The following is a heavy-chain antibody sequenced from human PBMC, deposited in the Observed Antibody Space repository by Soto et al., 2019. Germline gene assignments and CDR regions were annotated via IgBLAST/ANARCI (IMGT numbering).Heavy chain of an antibody. CDR2: IYWNDDK. V-gene: IGHV2-5*01. CDR3: AHRPPGEWELLLFDY. D-gene: IGHD1-26*01. J-gene: IGHJ4*02. Sequence: GSGPTLVNPTQTLTLTCTFSGFSLSTSGVGVGWIRQPPGKALEWLALIYWNDDKRYSPSLKSRLTITKDTSKNQVVLTMTNMDPVDTATYYCAHRPPGEWELLLFDYWGQGTLVTVSS. CDR1: GFSLSTSGVG.